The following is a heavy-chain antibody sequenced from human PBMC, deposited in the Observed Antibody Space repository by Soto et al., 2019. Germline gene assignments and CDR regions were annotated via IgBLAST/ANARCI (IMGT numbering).Heavy chain of an antibody. D-gene: IGHD3-10*01. V-gene: IGHV4-59*01. CDR2: INYVGRTS. CDR3: ARFRRNYFDY. CDR1: GDSMSGFY. Sequence: SETLSLTCTVSGDSMSGFYWSWIRQTPGKGLEWIGYINYVGRTSYYSPSLQSRVTISLDSSKNQFSLILSSVTAADTAVYFCARFRRNYFDYWGQGTQVTVSS. J-gene: IGHJ4*02.